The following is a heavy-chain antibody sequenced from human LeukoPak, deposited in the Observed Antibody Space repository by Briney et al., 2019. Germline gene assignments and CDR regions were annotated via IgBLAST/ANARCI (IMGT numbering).Heavy chain of an antibody. CDR2: IYTSGST. V-gene: IGHV4-4*07. Sequence: SETLSLTCAVYGGSFSGYYWSWIRQPAGKGLEWIWRIYTSGSTNYNPSLKSRVTMSVDTSKKQFSLKLRSVTAADTAVYYCAREREGPYGYLDYWGQGTLVIVSS. D-gene: IGHD4-17*01. CDR1: GGSFSGYY. J-gene: IGHJ4*02. CDR3: AREREGPYGYLDY.